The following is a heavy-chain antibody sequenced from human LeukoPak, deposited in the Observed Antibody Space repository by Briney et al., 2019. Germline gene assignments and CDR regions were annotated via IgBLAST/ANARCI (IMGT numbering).Heavy chain of an antibody. V-gene: IGHV4-34*01. D-gene: IGHD6-6*01. CDR3: ARGWSIAARQGWFDP. Sequence: SETLSLTCDVYGGSFSGYYWSWLRQPPGKGLEWIGEINHSGSTNYNPSLKSRVTISVDTSKNQFSLKLSSVTAADTAVYYCARGWSIAARQGWFDPWGQGTLVTVSS. CDR1: GGSFSGYY. CDR2: INHSGST. J-gene: IGHJ5*02.